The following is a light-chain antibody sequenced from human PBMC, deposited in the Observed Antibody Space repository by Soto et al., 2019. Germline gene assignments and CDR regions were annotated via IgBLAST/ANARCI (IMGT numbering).Light chain of an antibody. V-gene: IGKV1-39*01. CDR2: TAS. J-gene: IGKJ1*01. CDR3: QQSFTSPWT. CDR1: QSISNY. Sequence: DILMTQSPSSLSASVGDRVTITCRASQSISNYLNWYLQRPGKAPKLLIFTASSLQSGVPSRFSGSGSGTDFTLTISSLLPEDFATYYCQQSFTSPWTFGQGTKVEIK.